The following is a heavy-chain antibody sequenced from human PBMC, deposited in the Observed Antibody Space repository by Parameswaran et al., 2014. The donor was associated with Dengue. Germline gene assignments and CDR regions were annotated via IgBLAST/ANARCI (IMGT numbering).Heavy chain of an antibody. CDR2: INPSGGST. J-gene: IGHJ4*02. V-gene: IGHV1-46*01. Sequence: WVRQAPGQGLEWMGIINPSGGSTSYAQKFQDRVTMTWDTSTSTFYMELNILTSEDTAVYYCARDRISGTRFFDYWGQGTQVTVSS. CDR3: ARDRISGTRFFDY. D-gene: IGHD1-20*01.